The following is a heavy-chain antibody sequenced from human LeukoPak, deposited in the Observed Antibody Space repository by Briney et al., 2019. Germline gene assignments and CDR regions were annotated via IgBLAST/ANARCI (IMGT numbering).Heavy chain of an antibody. Sequence: SVKVSCKASGGTFSSYAISWVRQAPGQGLEWMGGIIPIFGTANYAQKFQGRVTITADESTSTAYMELSSPRSEDTAVYYCARSTTAMVRYYFDYWGQGTLVTVSS. CDR2: IIPIFGTA. V-gene: IGHV1-69*13. J-gene: IGHJ4*02. CDR3: ARSTTAMVRYYFDY. D-gene: IGHD5-18*01. CDR1: GGTFSSYA.